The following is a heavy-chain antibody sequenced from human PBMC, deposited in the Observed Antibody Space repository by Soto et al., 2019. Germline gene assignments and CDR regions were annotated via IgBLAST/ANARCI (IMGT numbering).Heavy chain of an antibody. CDR3: ARQVEFGSGSVYRWFDT. V-gene: IGHV1-3*01. CDR1: GGTFSRYP. J-gene: IGHJ5*02. Sequence: ASVKVSCPASGGTFSRYPMHWVRQAPGQGLEWMGWINAANGDTKYSQKFQGRVTITRDPSAITAYMELSSLRSEDTAVYYCARQVEFGSGSVYRWFDTWGQGTLVTVSS. CDR2: INAANGDT. D-gene: IGHD3-3*01.